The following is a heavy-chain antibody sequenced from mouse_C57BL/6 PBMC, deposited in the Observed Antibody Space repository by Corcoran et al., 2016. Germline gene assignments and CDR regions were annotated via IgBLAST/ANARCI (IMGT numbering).Heavy chain of an antibody. V-gene: IGHV1-26*01. Sequence: EVQLQQSGPELVKPGASVKISCKASGYTFTDYYMNWVKQSNGKSLEWIGDINPNNGGTSYNQKFKGKDTLTVDKSSSTAYMELRSLPSEDSAVYYCARRVTTVVAPLDYWGQGTTLTVSS. CDR2: INPNNGGT. CDR1: GYTFTDYY. J-gene: IGHJ2*01. D-gene: IGHD1-1*01. CDR3: ARRVTTVVAPLDY.